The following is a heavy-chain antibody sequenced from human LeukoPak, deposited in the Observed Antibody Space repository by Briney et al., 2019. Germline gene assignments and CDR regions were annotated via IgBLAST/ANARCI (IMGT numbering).Heavy chain of an antibody. Sequence: VASVKVSCKASGYTFTGYYMHWVRQAPGQGLEWMGIINPSGGSTSYAQKFQGRVTMTRDTSASTAYMGLSSLRSEDMAVYYCARGPAGGNYRWFDPWGQGTLVTVSS. D-gene: IGHD4-11*01. J-gene: IGHJ5*02. CDR1: GYTFTGYY. V-gene: IGHV1-46*01. CDR2: INPSGGST. CDR3: ARGPAGGNYRWFDP.